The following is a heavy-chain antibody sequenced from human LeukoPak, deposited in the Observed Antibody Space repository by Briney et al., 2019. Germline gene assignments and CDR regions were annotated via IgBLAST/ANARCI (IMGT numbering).Heavy chain of an antibody. CDR2: INHSGST. CDR1: GASVSTHTYY. Sequence: SETLSLTCSVSGASVSTHTYYWSWIRQPPGKGLEWIGEINHSGSTNYNPSLKSRVTISVDTSKNQFSLKLSSVTAADTAVYYCARDGSGSFHFDYWGQGTLVTVSS. J-gene: IGHJ4*02. D-gene: IGHD3-10*01. CDR3: ARDGSGSFHFDY. V-gene: IGHV4-61*01.